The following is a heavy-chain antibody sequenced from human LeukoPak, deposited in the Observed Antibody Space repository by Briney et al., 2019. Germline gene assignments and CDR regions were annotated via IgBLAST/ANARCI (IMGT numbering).Heavy chain of an antibody. V-gene: IGHV3-23*01. J-gene: IGHJ6*02. Sequence: PGGSLRLSCAASGFTFSSYAMSWVRQVPGKGLEWVSGISGSGVNTYYADSVKGRFTISRDNSKNTLYLQMNSLRAEDTAVYYCAKDLAYSNYDLKYGMDVWGQGTTVTVSS. D-gene: IGHD4-11*01. CDR2: ISGSGVNT. CDR1: GFTFSSYA. CDR3: AKDLAYSNYDLKYGMDV.